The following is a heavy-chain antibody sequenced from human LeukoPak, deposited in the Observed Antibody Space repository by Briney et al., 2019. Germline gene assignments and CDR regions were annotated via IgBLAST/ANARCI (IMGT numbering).Heavy chain of an antibody. CDR3: ARALSYSYGSMDF. CDR2: IKQDGSDI. D-gene: IGHD5-18*01. CDR1: GFTFNGFW. J-gene: IGHJ4*02. Sequence: GGSLRLSCAASGFTFNGFWMSWVRQAPGKGLEWVANIKQDGSDIYYLGSVRGRFTISRDNAMNSLYLQMNSLRAEDTAVYYCARALSYSYGSMDFWGQGTLVIVSS. V-gene: IGHV3-7*01.